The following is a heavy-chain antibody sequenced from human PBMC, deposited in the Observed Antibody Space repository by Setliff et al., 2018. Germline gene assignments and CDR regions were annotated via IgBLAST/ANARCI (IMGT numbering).Heavy chain of an antibody. CDR1: SYTFTSYG. Sequence: ASVKVSCKASSYTFTSYGISWVRQAPGQGPEWMGWISGYNGNTNYAQNFQGRVTMTTDTSTSTAYMELRSLRSDDTAVYYCARDPLYSGSYGPEFYFDYWGQGTLVTVSS. V-gene: IGHV1-18*01. J-gene: IGHJ4*02. CDR3: ARDPLYSGSYGPEFYFDY. CDR2: ISGYNGNT. D-gene: IGHD1-26*01.